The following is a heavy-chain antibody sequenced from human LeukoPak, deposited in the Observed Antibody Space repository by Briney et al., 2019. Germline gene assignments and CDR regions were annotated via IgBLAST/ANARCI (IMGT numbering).Heavy chain of an antibody. Sequence: SETLSLTCTVSGDSISSSSYYWGWIRQPPGKGLEWIGSIYYSGSTYYNPSLKSRVTISVDTSKNQFSLKLSSVTAADTAVYYCAGSESIAADLFDPWGQGTLDTVSS. J-gene: IGHJ5*02. CDR2: IYYSGST. CDR1: GDSISSSSYY. V-gene: IGHV4-39*01. CDR3: AGSESIAADLFDP. D-gene: IGHD6-13*01.